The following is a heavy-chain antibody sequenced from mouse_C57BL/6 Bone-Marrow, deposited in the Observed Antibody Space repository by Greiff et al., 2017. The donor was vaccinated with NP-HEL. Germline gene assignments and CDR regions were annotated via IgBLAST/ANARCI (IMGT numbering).Heavy chain of an antibody. CDR2: ISTYYGDA. Sequence: QVQLQQSGPELVRPGVSVKISCKGSGYTFTDYAMHWVKQSPAKSLEWIGVISTYYGDASYNQKFKDKATMTVYKSSSTAYMELARLTSEDSAVYYFARGTVVARGYFDDWGTGTTVTVSS. CDR1: GYTFTDYA. D-gene: IGHD1-1*01. V-gene: IGHV1-67*01. CDR3: ARGTVVARGYFDD. J-gene: IGHJ1*03.